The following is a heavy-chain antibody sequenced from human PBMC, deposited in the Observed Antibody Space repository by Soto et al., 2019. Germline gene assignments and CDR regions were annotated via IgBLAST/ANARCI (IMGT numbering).Heavy chain of an antibody. D-gene: IGHD6-19*01. Sequence: SETLSLTCAVYGGSFRGYYWSWIRQPPGKGLEWIGEINHSGSTNYNPSLKSRVTISVDTSKNQFSLKLSSVTAADTAVYYCARTGGSGRMRWFDPWGQGTLVTVSS. CDR3: ARTGGSGRMRWFDP. CDR1: GGSFRGYY. J-gene: IGHJ5*02. CDR2: INHSGST. V-gene: IGHV4-34*01.